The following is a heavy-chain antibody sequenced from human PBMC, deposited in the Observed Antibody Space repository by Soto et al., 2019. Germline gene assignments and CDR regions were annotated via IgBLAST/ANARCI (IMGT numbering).Heavy chain of an antibody. CDR3: ARPAVHSSGFTDY. Sequence: PSETRSLTCTVSGGSISTYYWSWIRQPPGKGLEWIGYIYYSGSTNYNPSLKSRVTISLDTSKNQFSLRLSSVTAADTAVYYCARPAVHSSGFTDYWGQGTLVTVSS. J-gene: IGHJ4*02. CDR2: IYYSGST. CDR1: GGSISTYY. V-gene: IGHV4-59*01. D-gene: IGHD6-19*01.